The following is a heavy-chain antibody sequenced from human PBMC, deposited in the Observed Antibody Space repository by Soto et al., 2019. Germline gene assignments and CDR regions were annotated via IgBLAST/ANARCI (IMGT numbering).Heavy chain of an antibody. J-gene: IGHJ6*03. D-gene: IGHD2-2*01. V-gene: IGHV4-34*01. Sequence: SETLSLTCAVYGGSFSGYYGSWIRQPPGKGLEWIGEINHSGSTNYNPSLKSRVTISVDTSKNQFSLKLSSVTAADTAVYYCARVVVPAALTYYYYYYMDVWGKGTTVTVSS. CDR1: GGSFSGYY. CDR2: INHSGST. CDR3: ARVVVPAALTYYYYYYMDV.